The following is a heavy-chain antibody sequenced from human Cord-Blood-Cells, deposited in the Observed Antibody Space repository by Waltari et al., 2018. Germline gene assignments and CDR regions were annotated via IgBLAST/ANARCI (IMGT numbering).Heavy chain of an antibody. Sequence: QVQLVQSGAEVKKPGSSVKVSCKASGGTFSSYAISWVRQAPGQGLEWMGGIIPILGIANYAQKFQGRVTITADESTSTAYMELSSLRSEDTVVYYCASGHYYDSNEGGFDYWGQGTLVTVSS. V-gene: IGHV1-69*04. CDR3: ASGHYYDSNEGGFDY. CDR1: GGTFSSYA. D-gene: IGHD3-22*01. J-gene: IGHJ4*02. CDR2: IIPILGIA.